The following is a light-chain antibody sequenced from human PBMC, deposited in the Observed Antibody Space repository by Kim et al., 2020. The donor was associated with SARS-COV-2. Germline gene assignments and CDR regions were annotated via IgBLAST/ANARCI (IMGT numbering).Light chain of an antibody. CDR3: SAWDDSLSALL. J-gene: IGLJ2*01. Sequence: QSVLTQPPSASATPGQRVTISCSGSDSNIGNRPVNWYQQLPGTAPKLLIYSQNQRPSGVPDRFSGSKSGTSASLAISGLQSEDEADYYCSAWDDSLSALLFGGGTQLTVL. CDR1: DSNIGNRP. V-gene: IGLV1-44*01. CDR2: SQN.